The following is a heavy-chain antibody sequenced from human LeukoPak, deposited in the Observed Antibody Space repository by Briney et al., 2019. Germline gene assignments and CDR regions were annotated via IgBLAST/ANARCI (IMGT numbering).Heavy chain of an antibody. CDR1: GFTFSNAW. Sequence: GGSLRLSCAASGFTFSNAWMSWVRQAPGKGLEWVGRIKSRTDGGTTDCAAPVKGRFTISRDDSKNTLYLQMNSLKTEDTAVYYCTTDVDTAMVSYAFDIWGQGTMVTVSS. CDR3: TTDVDTAMVSYAFDI. D-gene: IGHD5-18*01. CDR2: IKSRTDGGTT. V-gene: IGHV3-15*01. J-gene: IGHJ3*02.